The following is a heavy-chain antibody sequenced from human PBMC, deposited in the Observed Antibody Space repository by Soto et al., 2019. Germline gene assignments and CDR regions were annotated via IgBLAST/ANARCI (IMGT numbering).Heavy chain of an antibody. D-gene: IGHD3-10*01. V-gene: IGHV3-66*01. CDR3: ARDRRYYGSGSYYEPSGWYYYYGMDV. CDR1: VFTVSSNY. Sequence: GGSLRLSCAASVFTVSSNYMSWVRQAPGKGLEWVSVIYSGGSTYYADSVKGRFTISRDNSKNTLYLQMNSLRAEDTAVYYCARDRRYYGSGSYYEPSGWYYYYGMDVWGQGTTVTVSS. J-gene: IGHJ6*02. CDR2: IYSGGST.